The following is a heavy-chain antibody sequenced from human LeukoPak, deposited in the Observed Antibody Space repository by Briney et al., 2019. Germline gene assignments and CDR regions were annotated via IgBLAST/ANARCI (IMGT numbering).Heavy chain of an antibody. CDR3: ARGQLFGWFDP. Sequence: GGSLRLSCAASGFTFSNYWMSWVRQAPGKGLEWVANIKQAGSEKYYVDSVKGRFTISRDNAKNSLYLQMNSLRAEDTAVYYCARGQLFGWFDPWGQGTLVTVSS. CDR1: GFTFSNYW. V-gene: IGHV3-7*01. D-gene: IGHD3-10*01. J-gene: IGHJ5*02. CDR2: IKQAGSEK.